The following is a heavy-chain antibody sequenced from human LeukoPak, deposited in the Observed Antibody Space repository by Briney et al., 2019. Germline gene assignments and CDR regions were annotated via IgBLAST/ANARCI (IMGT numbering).Heavy chain of an antibody. D-gene: IGHD3-22*01. J-gene: IGHJ4*02. V-gene: IGHV3-23*01. Sequence: GGSLRLSCAASGFTFGSYAMSWVRQAPGKGLEWVSAISGSGGSTYYADSVKGRFTISRDNSKNTLYLQMNSLRAEDTAVYYCAKGQIVVVWYYFDYWGQGTLVTVSS. CDR3: AKGQIVVVWYYFDY. CDR1: GFTFGSYA. CDR2: ISGSGGST.